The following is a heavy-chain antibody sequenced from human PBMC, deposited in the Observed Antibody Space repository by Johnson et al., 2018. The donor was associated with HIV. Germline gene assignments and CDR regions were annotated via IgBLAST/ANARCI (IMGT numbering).Heavy chain of an antibody. Sequence: VQLVESGGGLVQPGGSLRLSCAASGFTFSSYAMHWVRQAPGKGLEYVSAISSNGGSTYYANSVKGRFTISRDNSKNTLYLQMGSLRAEDMAVYYCASEPLISPGAFDIWGQGTMVTVSS. J-gene: IGHJ3*02. CDR2: ISSNGGST. CDR3: ASEPLISPGAFDI. CDR1: GFTFSSYA. D-gene: IGHD3-10*01. V-gene: IGHV3-64*01.